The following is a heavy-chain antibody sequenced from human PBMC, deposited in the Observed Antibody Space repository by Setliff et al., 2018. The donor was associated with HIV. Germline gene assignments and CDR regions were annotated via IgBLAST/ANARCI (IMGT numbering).Heavy chain of an antibody. CDR1: GFSFSTHS. D-gene: IGHD2-21*01. Sequence: PGGSLRLSCEASGFSFSTHSMNWVRQVPGKGLEWVSYITSDVRTIYYADSVRGRFTISRDNAKNLVFLQMNSLRAGDTAVYYCATSIEGAFHFWGQGKMVTVSS. CDR2: ITSDVRTI. CDR3: ATSIEGAFHF. J-gene: IGHJ3*01. V-gene: IGHV3-48*04.